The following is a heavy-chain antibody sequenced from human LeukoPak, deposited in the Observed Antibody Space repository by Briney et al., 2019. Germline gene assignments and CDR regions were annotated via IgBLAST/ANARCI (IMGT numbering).Heavy chain of an antibody. CDR2: IYTSGST. V-gene: IGHV4-4*07. CDR3: ARSTGVVIIPSYYYGMDV. D-gene: IGHD3-3*01. CDR1: RGSISSYY. J-gene: IGHJ6*02. Sequence: PSETLSLTCTVSRGSISSYYWSWIRQPAGKGLEWIGRIYTSGSTNYNPSLKSRVTMSVDTSKNQFSLKLSSVTAADTAVYYCARSTGVVIIPSYYYGMDVWGQGTTVTVSS.